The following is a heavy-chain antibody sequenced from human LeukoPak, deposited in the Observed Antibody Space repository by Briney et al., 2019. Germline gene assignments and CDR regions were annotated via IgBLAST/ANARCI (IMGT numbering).Heavy chain of an antibody. D-gene: IGHD2-2*01. CDR1: GLSLSTYW. J-gene: IGHJ5*02. V-gene: IGHV3-7*01. Sequence: PGGSLRLSCAASGLSLSTYWMSWVRQAPGKGLEWVANIKKDGSEKYYVDSVKGRFTISRDNAKNSLYLQMNSLRAEDTAVYYCAREGDIVSVPTAWRFDPWGQGTLVTVSS. CDR2: IKKDGSEK. CDR3: AREGDIVSVPTAWRFDP.